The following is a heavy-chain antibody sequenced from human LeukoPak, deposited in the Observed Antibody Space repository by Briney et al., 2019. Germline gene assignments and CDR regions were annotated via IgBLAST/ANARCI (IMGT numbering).Heavy chain of an antibody. Sequence: GRSLRLTCAASGFSFSNSDKHWIRKAPPQGLDWVAVIWYDGSNKYYADSVKGRFTISRVNSKNTPYLQMNSLRAEDTAVYYCARDYYYDSSGFYAPWGQGTLVTVSS. CDR1: GFSFSNSD. CDR3: ARDYYYDSSGFYAP. CDR2: IWYDGSNK. J-gene: IGHJ5*02. D-gene: IGHD3-22*01. V-gene: IGHV3-33*01.